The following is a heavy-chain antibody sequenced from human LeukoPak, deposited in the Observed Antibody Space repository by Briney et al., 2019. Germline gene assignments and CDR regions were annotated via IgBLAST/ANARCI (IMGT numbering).Heavy chain of an antibody. D-gene: IGHD6-13*01. CDR1: GGSISSYY. CDR3: ARSYSSRFFDS. V-gene: IGHV4-59*08. J-gene: IGHJ4*02. Sequence: SETLSLTCTVSGGSISSYYWSWIRQPPGKGLEWIGYIYYRGSTKYNPSLNSRVSISLDTSKTQFSLKLTSVTAADTAVYYCARSYSSRFFDSWGQGTLVSVSS. CDR2: IYYRGST.